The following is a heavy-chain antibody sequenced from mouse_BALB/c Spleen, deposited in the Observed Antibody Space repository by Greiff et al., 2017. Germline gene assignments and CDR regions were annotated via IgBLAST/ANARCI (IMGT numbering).Heavy chain of an antibody. CDR2: ISNGGGST. D-gene: IGHD1-1*01. J-gene: IGHJ2*01. CDR3: ARRFTSNYFDY. Sequence: EVKLQESGGGLVQPGGSLKLSCAASGFTFSSYTMSWVRQTPEKRLEWVAYISNGGGSTYYPDTVKGRFTISRDNAKNTLYLQMSSLKSEDTAMYYCARRFTSNYFDYWGQGTTLTVSS. V-gene: IGHV5-12-2*01. CDR1: GFTFSSYT.